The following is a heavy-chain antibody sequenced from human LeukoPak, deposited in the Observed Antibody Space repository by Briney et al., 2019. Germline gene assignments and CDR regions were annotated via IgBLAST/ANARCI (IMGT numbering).Heavy chain of an antibody. CDR3: ARLRYFDWRYYGMDV. J-gene: IGHJ6*02. CDR1: VDTFTSDD. CDR2: MNPNSGNT. V-gene: IGHV1-8*01. D-gene: IGHD3-9*01. Sequence: GGSVKVSCKASVDTFTSDDINWVRQATGQGREWMGWMNPNSGNTGYEQKFQGRVTMTRTTSISTAYMELSSLRSEDTAVYYCARLRYFDWRYYGMDVWGQGTTVTVSS.